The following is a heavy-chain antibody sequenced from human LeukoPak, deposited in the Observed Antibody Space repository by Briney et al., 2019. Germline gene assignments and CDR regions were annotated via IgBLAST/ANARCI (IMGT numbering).Heavy chain of an antibody. CDR3: VRDVRGIVQDYYYMDV. Sequence: GGSLRLSCEPLGMILNNHWTHWSRQPPGKGRGWVARINKDGSSTTYSDSVRGRFPISRDNARNTLSLQMNSLRAEDTALYYCVRDVRGIVQDYYYMDVWGKGTTVTVSS. CDR1: GMILNNHW. D-gene: IGHD2-8*01. J-gene: IGHJ6*03. CDR2: INKDGSST. V-gene: IGHV3-74*01.